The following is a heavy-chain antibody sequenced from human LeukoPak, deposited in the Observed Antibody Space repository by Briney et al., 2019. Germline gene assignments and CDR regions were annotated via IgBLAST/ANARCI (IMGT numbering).Heavy chain of an antibody. J-gene: IGHJ4*02. V-gene: IGHV3-30*18. CDR2: ISYDESNK. CDR1: GFTFSSYG. Sequence: GGSLRLSCAASGFTFSSYGMHWVRQAPGKGLEWVAVISYDESNKYYADSVKGRFTISRDNSKNTLYLQMNSLRAEDTAVYYCAKDGSWRYYDSSGYPNYFDYWGQGTLVTVSS. D-gene: IGHD3-22*01. CDR3: AKDGSWRYYDSSGYPNYFDY.